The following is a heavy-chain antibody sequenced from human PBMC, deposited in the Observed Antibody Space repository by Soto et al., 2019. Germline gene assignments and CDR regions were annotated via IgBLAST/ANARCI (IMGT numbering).Heavy chain of an antibody. CDR1: GFTFSSYA. D-gene: IGHD5-18*01. J-gene: IGHJ6*02. CDR2: ISGSGGST. Sequence: GGSLRLSCAASGFTFSSYAMSWVRQAPGKGLEWVSAISGSGGSTYYADSVKGRFTISRDNSKNTLHLQMNSLRAEDTAVYYCAKDGVQLWSVYYYYGMDVWGQGTTVTVSS. V-gene: IGHV3-23*01. CDR3: AKDGVQLWSVYYYYGMDV.